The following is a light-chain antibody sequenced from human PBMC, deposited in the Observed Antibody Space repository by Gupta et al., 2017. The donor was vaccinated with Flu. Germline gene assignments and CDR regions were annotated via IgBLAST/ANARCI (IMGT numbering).Light chain of an antibody. CDR1: QSISTW. Sequence: VGDRVTITCRASQSISTWLAWYQQKPGKAPNLLIYKASNLESGVPSRFSGSGSGTEFTLTISSLQPDDFATYYCQQYNTFWAFGQGTKVEVK. CDR3: QQYNTFWA. V-gene: IGKV1-5*03. CDR2: KAS. J-gene: IGKJ1*01.